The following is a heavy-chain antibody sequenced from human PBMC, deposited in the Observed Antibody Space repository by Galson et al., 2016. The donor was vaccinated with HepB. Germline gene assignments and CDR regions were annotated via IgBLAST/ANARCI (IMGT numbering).Heavy chain of an antibody. CDR3: ARSGGLIDY. CDR2: INPSGGST. D-gene: IGHD4-23*01. J-gene: IGHJ4*02. Sequence: SVKVSCKASAYTFTSYYMHWVRQAPGQGLEWMGIINPSGGSTNYAQKFQGRVTMTRDTSTSTVYMEPSSLRSEDTAVYYCARSGGLIDYWGQGTLVTVPS. CDR1: AYTFTSYY. V-gene: IGHV1-46*01.